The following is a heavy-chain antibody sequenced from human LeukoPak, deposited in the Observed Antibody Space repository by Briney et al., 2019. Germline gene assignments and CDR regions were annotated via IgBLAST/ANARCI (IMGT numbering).Heavy chain of an antibody. D-gene: IGHD6-19*01. CDR1: GGSISSGSYY. Sequence: QTSETLSLTCTVSGGSISSGSYYWSWIRQPAGKGLEWIGRIYYSGSTNYNPSLKSRVTISVDTSKNQFSLKLNSVTAADTAVYYCARLVAVSSTSDWFDPWGQGTLVTVSS. J-gene: IGHJ5*02. V-gene: IGHV4-61*02. CDR2: IYYSGST. CDR3: ARLVAVSSTSDWFDP.